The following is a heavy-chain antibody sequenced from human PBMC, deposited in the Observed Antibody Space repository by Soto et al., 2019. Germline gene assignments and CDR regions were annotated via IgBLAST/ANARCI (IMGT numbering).Heavy chain of an antibody. CDR3: ARVGRYYYDSSGYYYDGMDV. V-gene: IGHV4-30-4*01. CDR1: GGSISSGDYY. D-gene: IGHD3-22*01. Sequence: SETLSLTCTVSGGSISSGDYYWSWIRQPPGKGLEWIGYIYYSGSTYYNPSLKSRVTISVDTSKNQFSLKLSSVTAADTAVYYCARVGRYYYDSSGYYYDGMDVWGQGTTVTVSS. CDR2: IYYSGST. J-gene: IGHJ6*02.